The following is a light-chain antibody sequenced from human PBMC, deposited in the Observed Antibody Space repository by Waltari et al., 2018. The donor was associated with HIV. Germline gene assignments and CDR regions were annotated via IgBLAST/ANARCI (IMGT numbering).Light chain of an antibody. CDR1: SSDVGGYDD. Sequence: QSALTQTASVSGSPGQSITISCTGTSSDVGGYDDVSWYQQHPGKTPKLVIYEVYNRPSGISHRFSGSKSGNTASLTISGLQAEDEADYFCSSYTSSNTLVFGGGTKVTVL. CDR3: SSYTSSNTLV. CDR2: EVY. J-gene: IGLJ2*01. V-gene: IGLV2-14*01.